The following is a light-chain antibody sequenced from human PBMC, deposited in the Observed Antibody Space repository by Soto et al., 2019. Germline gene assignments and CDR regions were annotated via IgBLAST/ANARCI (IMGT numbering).Light chain of an antibody. CDR2: AAS. CDR1: QSISSY. Sequence: DIQMTQSPSSLSASAGDRVTITCRAIQSISSYLNRYQQKPGKAPKHRIYAASSLQSGVPARFSGSGSGTDFTLTISSLQPEDFATYYCQQSYRSPRTFGQGTKVEIK. CDR3: QQSYRSPRT. V-gene: IGKV1-39*01. J-gene: IGKJ1*01.